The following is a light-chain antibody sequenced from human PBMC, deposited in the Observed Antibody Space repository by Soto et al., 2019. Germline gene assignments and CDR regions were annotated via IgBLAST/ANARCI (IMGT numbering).Light chain of an antibody. Sequence: PGERVTLSCMSSQSVSSSYLTWYQQKPGQAPRLLIYGASTRATGIPARFSGSGSGTDFTLTISSLQPEDFAVYYCQQDYNLPVTFGQGTRLEIK. CDR2: GAS. CDR1: QSVSSSY. V-gene: IGKV3D-7*01. J-gene: IGKJ5*01. CDR3: QQDYNLPVT.